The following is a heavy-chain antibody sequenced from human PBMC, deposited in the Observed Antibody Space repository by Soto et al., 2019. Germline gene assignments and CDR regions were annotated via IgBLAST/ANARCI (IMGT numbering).Heavy chain of an antibody. J-gene: IGHJ4*02. D-gene: IGHD2-8*02. Sequence: PSETLSLTCTVSGGSISASSYYWGWIRQPPGKGLEWIGSMDYSGSTYYNPSLKSRVTISVDTSKNQFSLKLTSVTAADTAVYYCARDKITGLFDYWGQGTLVTV. CDR2: MDYSGST. CDR1: GGSISASSYY. CDR3: ARDKITGLFDY. V-gene: IGHV4-39*07.